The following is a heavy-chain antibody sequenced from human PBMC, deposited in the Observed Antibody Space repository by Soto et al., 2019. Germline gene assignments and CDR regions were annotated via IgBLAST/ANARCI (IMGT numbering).Heavy chain of an antibody. CDR3: ATSTYYDILTAFDY. J-gene: IGHJ4*02. CDR2: IYHSGST. Sequence: SETLSLTCAVSGGSISSSNWWSWVRQPPGKGLEWIGEIYHSGSTNYNPSLKSRVTISVDKSKNQFSLKLSSVTAADTAVYYCATSTYYDILTAFDYWGQGTLVTVS. CDR1: GGSISSSNW. V-gene: IGHV4-4*02. D-gene: IGHD3-9*01.